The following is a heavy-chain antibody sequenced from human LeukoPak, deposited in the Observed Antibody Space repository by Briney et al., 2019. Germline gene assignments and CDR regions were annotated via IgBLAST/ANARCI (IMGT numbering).Heavy chain of an antibody. CDR3: ASRSSTVTNHYYTDV. CDR2: IYHSGST. Sequence: SETLSLTCAVSGYSISSGYYWGWIRQPPGKGLEWIRSIYHSGSTYYNPSLKSRVTISVDTSKNQFSLKLSSVTAADTAVYYCASRSSTVTNHYYTDVWGKGTTVTVSS. CDR1: GYSISSGYY. J-gene: IGHJ6*03. D-gene: IGHD4-17*01. V-gene: IGHV4-38-2*01.